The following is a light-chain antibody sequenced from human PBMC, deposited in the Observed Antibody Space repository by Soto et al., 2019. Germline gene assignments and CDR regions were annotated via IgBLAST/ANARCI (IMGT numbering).Light chain of an antibody. V-gene: IGKV2-28*01. CDR1: QSLLHSNGNNV. Sequence: DIVMTQYPLSRPVTTGEPASISCRSSQSLLHSNGNNVLDWYLQKPGQAPQLLIYLGFNRASGVPDRVSGSGAGTDFTLKISRVEAEDVGVYYCMQALQTPYTFGQGTKVDIK. CDR3: MQALQTPYT. J-gene: IGKJ2*01. CDR2: LGF.